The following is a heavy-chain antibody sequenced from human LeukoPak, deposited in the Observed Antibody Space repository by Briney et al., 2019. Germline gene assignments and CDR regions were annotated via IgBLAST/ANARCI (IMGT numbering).Heavy chain of an antibody. CDR3: ARDIWPYYYYGSGSPPVY. CDR1: GFTFSDYY. D-gene: IGHD3-10*01. Sequence: PGGSLRLSCAASGFTFSDYYMGWIRQAPGKGLEWVSYISSSGSTIYYADSVKGRFTISRDNAKNSLYLQMNSLRAEDTAVYYCARDIWPYYYYGSGSPPVYWGQGTLVTVSS. J-gene: IGHJ4*02. V-gene: IGHV3-11*01. CDR2: ISSSGSTI.